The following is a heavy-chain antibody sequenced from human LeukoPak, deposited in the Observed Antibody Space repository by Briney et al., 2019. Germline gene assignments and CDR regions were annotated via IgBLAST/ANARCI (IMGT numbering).Heavy chain of an antibody. Sequence: GGSLRLSCAASGFTFSSYAMSWVRQAPGKGLEWVSVISASGGNTYYAASVKGRFTISRDNSKNTLYLQMSRLRAEDAAVYYCEKENHGIVGATTLIDYWGEGTLVTVSS. V-gene: IGHV3-23*01. CDR2: ISASGGNT. CDR3: EKENHGIVGATTLIDY. CDR1: GFTFSSYA. D-gene: IGHD1-26*01. J-gene: IGHJ4*02.